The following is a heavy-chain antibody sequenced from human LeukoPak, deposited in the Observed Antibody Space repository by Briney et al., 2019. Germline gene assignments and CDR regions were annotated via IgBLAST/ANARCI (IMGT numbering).Heavy chain of an antibody. CDR1: GYTLTELS. D-gene: IGHD3-10*01. V-gene: IGHV1-24*01. Sequence: EASVKVSCKVSGYTLTELSMHWVRQAPGKGLEWMGGFDPEDGETIYAQKFQGRVTMTEDTSTDTAYMELSSLRSEDTAVYYCATSQRITMVRGPTNNWGQGTLVTVSS. CDR2: FDPEDGET. J-gene: IGHJ4*02. CDR3: ATSQRITMVRGPTNN.